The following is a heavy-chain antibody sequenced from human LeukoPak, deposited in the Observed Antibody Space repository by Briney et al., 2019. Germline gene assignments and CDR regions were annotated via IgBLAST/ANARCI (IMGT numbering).Heavy chain of an antibody. Sequence: PGGSLRLSCAASGFTFSSYGMHWVRQAPGKGLEWVAVIWYDGSNKYYADSVKGRFTISRDNSKNTLYLQMNSLRAEDTAVYYCAKSLGYYDSSGYYDYWGQGTLVTVSS. V-gene: IGHV3-33*06. CDR3: AKSLGYYDSSGYYDY. D-gene: IGHD3-22*01. J-gene: IGHJ4*02. CDR1: GFTFSSYG. CDR2: IWYDGSNK.